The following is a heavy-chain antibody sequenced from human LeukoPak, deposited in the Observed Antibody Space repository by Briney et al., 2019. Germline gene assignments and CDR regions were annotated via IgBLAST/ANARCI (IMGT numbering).Heavy chain of an antibody. CDR1: GGSISSSNW. V-gene: IGHV4-4*02. D-gene: IGHD4-11*01. J-gene: IGHJ4*02. Sequence: NPSETLSLTCAVSGGSISSSNWWSWVRQPPGKGLEWIGEIYHSGSTSYNPSLKSRVTISVDTSKNQFSLTLSSLTAADTAVYFCAGYDHSNYLAYWGQGILVTVSS. CDR3: AGYDHSNYLAY. CDR2: IYHSGST.